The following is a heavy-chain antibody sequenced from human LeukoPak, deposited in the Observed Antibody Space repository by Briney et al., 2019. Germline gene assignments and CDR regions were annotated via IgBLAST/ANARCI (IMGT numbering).Heavy chain of an antibody. J-gene: IGHJ3*02. CDR3: AREVRGPGWWQHPDAFDI. V-gene: IGHV3-21*01. CDR1: GFTFSSYS. CDR2: ISSSSSYI. Sequence: GALRLSCAASGFTFSSYSMNWVRQAPGKGLEWVSSISSSSSYIYYADSVKGRFTISRDNAKNSLYPQMNSLRAEDTAVYYCAREVRGPGWWQHPDAFDIWGQGTMVTVSS. D-gene: IGHD4-23*01.